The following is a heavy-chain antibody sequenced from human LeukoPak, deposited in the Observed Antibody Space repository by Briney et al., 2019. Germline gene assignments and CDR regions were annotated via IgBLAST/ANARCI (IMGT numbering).Heavy chain of an antibody. J-gene: IGHJ4*02. CDR2: IKANSDGGTS. Sequence: GGSLRLSCAASGFTFKYAWMKWVRQAPGKGLEWVGRIKANSDGGTSDYAAPVKGRFTISRDDSNNVLYLQMNSLKTEDTGVYYCTTGTMGSGNSDHWGQGTLVTVSS. V-gene: IGHV3-15*01. CDR3: TTGTMGSGNSDH. CDR1: GFTFKYAW. D-gene: IGHD3-10*01.